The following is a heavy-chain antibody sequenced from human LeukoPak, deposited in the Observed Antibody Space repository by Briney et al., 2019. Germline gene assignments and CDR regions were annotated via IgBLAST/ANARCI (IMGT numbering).Heavy chain of an antibody. CDR1: GGSISSYY. J-gene: IGHJ4*02. V-gene: IGHV4-59*08. D-gene: IGHD1-26*01. CDR3: ARHFAGGSYLGGPFDY. CDR2: IFSSGST. Sequence: SETLSLTCTVSGGSISSYYWSWIRQPPGKGLEWIGYIFSSGSTNYNPSLKCRLTISVDTSNNQFSLKLSSVTAADTAVYYCARHFAGGSYLGGPFDYWGQGTLVTVSS.